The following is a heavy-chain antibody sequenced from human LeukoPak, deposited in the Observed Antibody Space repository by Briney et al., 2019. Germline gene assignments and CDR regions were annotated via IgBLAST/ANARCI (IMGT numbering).Heavy chain of an antibody. CDR3: AREGDYYDSGSYFDY. Sequence: GGSLRLSCAASGFTFSSYWMSWVRQAPGKGLEWVANIKQDGSEKYYVDSVKGRFTISRDNAKNSLYLQMNSLRAEDTAVYYCAREGDYYDSGSYFDYWGQGTLVTVSS. V-gene: IGHV3-7*01. CDR2: IKQDGSEK. CDR1: GFTFSSYW. J-gene: IGHJ4*02. D-gene: IGHD3-10*01.